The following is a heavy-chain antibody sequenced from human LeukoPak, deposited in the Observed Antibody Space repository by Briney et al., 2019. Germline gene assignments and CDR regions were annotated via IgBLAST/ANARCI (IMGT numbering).Heavy chain of an antibody. CDR3: ASGDDILNY. CDR1: GFTFSSYA. V-gene: IGHV3-23*01. D-gene: IGHD3-9*01. CDR2: ISSSGYST. J-gene: IGHJ4*02. Sequence: GGSLRLSCAASGFTFSSYAMTWVRQAPGKGLEWVSTISSSGYSTYYADSVKGRFTISRDNSKNTLYLQLNSLRAEDTTVYYCASGDDILNYWGQGTLVTVSS.